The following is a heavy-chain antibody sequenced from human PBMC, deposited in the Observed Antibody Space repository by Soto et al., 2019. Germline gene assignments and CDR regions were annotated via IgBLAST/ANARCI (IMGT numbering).Heavy chain of an antibody. D-gene: IGHD6-13*01. CDR1: GFTFSSYG. V-gene: IGHV3-33*01. CDR3: ARQLLVPTYCFDY. Sequence: QVQLVESGGGVVQPGRSLRLSCAASGFTFSSYGMHWVRQAPGKGLEWVAVIWYDGSNKYYADSVKGRFTISRDNSKNRGYLQMNSLRAEDTAVYYCARQLLVPTYCFDYWGQGTLVTVSS. J-gene: IGHJ4*02. CDR2: IWYDGSNK.